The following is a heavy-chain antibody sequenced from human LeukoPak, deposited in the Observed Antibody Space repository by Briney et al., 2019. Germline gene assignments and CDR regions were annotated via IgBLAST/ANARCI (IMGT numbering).Heavy chain of an antibody. V-gene: IGHV3-48*01. Sequence: GGSLILSCAASGFSFGNHAMNWVRRAPGPGLEWVSYITLSSTTKYYADSVKGRFTISRDNAKNSLYLQMNSLRAEDTAVYYCASGELDSLYYFDYWGQGTLVTVSS. D-gene: IGHD1-1*01. CDR1: GFSFGNHA. CDR3: ASGELDSLYYFDY. CDR2: ITLSSTTK. J-gene: IGHJ4*02.